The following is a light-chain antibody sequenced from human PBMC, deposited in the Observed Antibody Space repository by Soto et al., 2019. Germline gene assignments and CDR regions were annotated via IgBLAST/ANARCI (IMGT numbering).Light chain of an antibody. CDR2: RTF. CDR3: QQYDTSPPT. V-gene: IGKV3-20*01. CDR1: QPITSRY. J-gene: IGKJ5*01. Sequence: IVLTQSPGALSLSPGERATLSCRASQPITSRYLAWYQHQPGQAPRLLIYRTFARAPGIPDRFSGGGSGTDFTLTISRLEREDFAVYYCQQYDTSPPTFAQGTRLEI.